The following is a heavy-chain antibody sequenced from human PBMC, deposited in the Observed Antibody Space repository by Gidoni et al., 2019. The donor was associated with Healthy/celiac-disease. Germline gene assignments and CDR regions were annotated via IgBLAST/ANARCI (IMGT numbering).Heavy chain of an antibody. CDR2: INPNSGGT. D-gene: IGHD3-10*01. CDR1: GYTFTGYY. V-gene: IGHV1-2*02. Sequence: QVQLVQSGAEVKKPGASVKVSCKASGYTFTGYYMHWVRQAPGQGLEWMGWINPNSGGTNYAQKFQGRVTMTRDTSISTAYMELSRLRSDDTAVYYCARDDRSTMVRGAFDYWGQGTLVTVSS. J-gene: IGHJ4*02. CDR3: ARDDRSTMVRGAFDY.